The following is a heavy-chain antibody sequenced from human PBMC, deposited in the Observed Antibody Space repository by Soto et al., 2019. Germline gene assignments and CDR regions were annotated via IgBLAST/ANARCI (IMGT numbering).Heavy chain of an antibody. CDR2: ISGSGGST. V-gene: IGHV3-23*01. J-gene: IGHJ4*02. Sequence: PGGSLRLSCAASGFTFSSYAMSWVRQAPGKGLEGVSAISGSGGSTYYANSVKGRFTISRDNSKNTLYLQMNSLRAEDTAVYYCAKDWAIPPYYFDYWGQGTLVTVSS. CDR1: GFTFSSYA. D-gene: IGHD2-2*02. CDR3: AKDWAIPPYYFDY.